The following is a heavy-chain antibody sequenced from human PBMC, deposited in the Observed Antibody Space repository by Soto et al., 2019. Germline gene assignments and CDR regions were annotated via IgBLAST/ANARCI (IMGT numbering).Heavy chain of an antibody. CDR3: AREDPTVSKPFDP. Sequence: GGSLRLSCAASGFTFSSYGMHWVRQAPGKGLEWVAVIWYDGSNKYYADSVKGRFTISRDNSKNTLYLQMNSLRAGDTAVYYCAREDPTVSKPFDPWGQGTLVTVSS. D-gene: IGHD4-17*01. CDR1: GFTFSSYG. CDR2: IWYDGSNK. V-gene: IGHV3-33*01. J-gene: IGHJ5*02.